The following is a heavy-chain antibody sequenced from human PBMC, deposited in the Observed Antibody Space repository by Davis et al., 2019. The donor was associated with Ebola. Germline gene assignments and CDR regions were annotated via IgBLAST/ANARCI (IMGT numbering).Heavy chain of an antibody. Sequence: GESLKISCAASGFTFSDYYMSWIRQAPGNGLEWVSYISSSGSTQYYADSVKGRFTISRDNAKNTLYLQMNSLRPEDTAVYYCARDSDDYSFDYWGQGTLVTVSS. CDR3: ARDSDDYSFDY. CDR2: ISSSGSTQ. J-gene: IGHJ4*02. D-gene: IGHD4-11*01. CDR1: GFTFSDYY. V-gene: IGHV3-11*04.